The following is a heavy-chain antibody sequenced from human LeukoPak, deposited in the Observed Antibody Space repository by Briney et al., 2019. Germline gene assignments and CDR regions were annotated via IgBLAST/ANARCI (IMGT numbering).Heavy chain of an antibody. D-gene: IGHD3-22*01. CDR3: ARAWGGYDSYYFDY. J-gene: IGHJ4*02. CDR1: GYTFTGYY. V-gene: IGHV1-2*02. CDR2: INPNSGDT. Sequence: ASVKVSCMASGYTFTGYYIHWVRQAPGQGLEWMGWINPNSGDTNYAQKFQGSVTMTRDTSISTAYMEVSRLRSDDTAVYYCARAWGGYDSYYFDYWGQGTLVTVSS.